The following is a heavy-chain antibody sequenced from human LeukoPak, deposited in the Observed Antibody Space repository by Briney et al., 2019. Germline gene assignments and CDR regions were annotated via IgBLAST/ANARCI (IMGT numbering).Heavy chain of an antibody. J-gene: IGHJ6*02. CDR3: MGYQLLSSYGMDV. CDR1: GFTFGDYA. V-gene: IGHV3-49*04. D-gene: IGHD2-2*01. CDR2: IRSKAYGGTT. Sequence: PGGSLRLSCTASGFTFGDYAMSWVRQAPGKGLEWVGFIRSKAYGGTTEYAASVKGRFIISRDDSKSIAYLQMNSLKTEDTAVYYCMGYQLLSSYGMDVWGQGTTVTVSS.